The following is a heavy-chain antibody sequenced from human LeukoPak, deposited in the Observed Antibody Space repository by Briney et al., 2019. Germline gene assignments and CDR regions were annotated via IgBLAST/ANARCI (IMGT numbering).Heavy chain of an antibody. D-gene: IGHD5-24*01. Sequence: SGGSLRLSCAASGFTFSDYWIHWVRHAPGKGLVWVSRINTDGSITNYADSVKGRFSISRDNAKNPLYLQMNSLRAEDTAIYYCTRVGYIDEGIDYWGQGTLVTVSS. CDR2: INTDGSIT. CDR1: GFTFSDYW. J-gene: IGHJ4*02. V-gene: IGHV3-74*01. CDR3: TRVGYIDEGIDY.